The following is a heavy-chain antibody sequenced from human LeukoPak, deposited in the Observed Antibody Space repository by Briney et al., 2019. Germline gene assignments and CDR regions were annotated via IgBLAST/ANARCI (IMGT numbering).Heavy chain of an antibody. CDR1: GFTFSDYS. Sequence: GGSLRLSCAASGFTFSDYSMNWVRQAPGKGLEWISYISSSSRNIYYADSVKGRFTISRDNAKNSLYVQMNSLRAEDTAVYYCAREVYSGWGAKVDYWGQGTLVTVSS. D-gene: IGHD6-19*01. V-gene: IGHV3-48*01. CDR3: AREVYSGWGAKVDY. J-gene: IGHJ4*02. CDR2: ISSSSRNI.